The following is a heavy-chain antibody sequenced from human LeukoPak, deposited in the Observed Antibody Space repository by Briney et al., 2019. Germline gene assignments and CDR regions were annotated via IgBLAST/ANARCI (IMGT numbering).Heavy chain of an antibody. D-gene: IGHD3-16*01. CDR2: INSDGSSN. J-gene: IGHJ3*02. CDR3: ARVWGSDAFDI. CDR1: GFTFSTHW. V-gene: IGHV3-74*01. Sequence: GGSLRLSCAPSGFTFSTHWMRWVRQAPGKGLVWVSRINSDGSSNTYADSVKGRFTISRDNAKKTLYLQMNSRRAEDTAEYYCARVWGSDAFDIWGAGTIVTVSS.